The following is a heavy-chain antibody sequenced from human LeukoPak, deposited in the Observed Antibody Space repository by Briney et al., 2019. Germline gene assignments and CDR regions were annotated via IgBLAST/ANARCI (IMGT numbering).Heavy chain of an antibody. J-gene: IGHJ4*02. Sequence: GGSLRLSCAASGFTFSNAWMSWVRQAPGKGLEWVGRVKSKTNGGTTAYAAPGKGIFTNSREDSKNTYLQMNSLKSEDTAVYYCTAGIGHSDFDYWGQGTLVTVSS. CDR3: TAGIGHSDFDY. V-gene: IGHV3-15*01. CDR2: VKSKTNGGTT. CDR1: GFTFSNAW. D-gene: IGHD6-13*01.